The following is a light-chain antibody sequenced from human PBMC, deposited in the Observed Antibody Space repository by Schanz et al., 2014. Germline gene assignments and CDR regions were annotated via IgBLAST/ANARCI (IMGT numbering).Light chain of an antibody. CDR2: GAS. Sequence: EIVMTQSPATLSVSPGERTTLSCRASQSVSTKLAWYQHKPGQPPRLLIYGASTRATGIPARFSGSGSGTEFTLTISSLQSEDFAVYYCQQYGSSPFFGPGTRVDIK. CDR3: QQYGSSPF. J-gene: IGKJ3*01. CDR1: QSVSTK. V-gene: IGKV3-15*01.